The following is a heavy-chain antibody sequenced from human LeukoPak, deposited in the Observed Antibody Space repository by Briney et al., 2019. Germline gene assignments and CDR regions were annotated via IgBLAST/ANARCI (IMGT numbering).Heavy chain of an antibody. CDR3: TRQWVVGTDH. J-gene: IGHJ4*02. CDR1: GGSISSSGYY. CDR2: FFYNGDT. V-gene: IGHV4-39*01. D-gene: IGHD2-15*01. Sequence: PSETLSLSCTVSGGSISSSGYYWGWIRQSPENGLEWIGSFFYNGDTYYNPSLKNRVIISVDRSKNQFSLKVNSVTAADTAVYYCTRQWVVGTDHWGQGILVTVSS.